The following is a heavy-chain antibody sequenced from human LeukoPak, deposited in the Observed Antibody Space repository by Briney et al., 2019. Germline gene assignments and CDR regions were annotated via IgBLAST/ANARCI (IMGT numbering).Heavy chain of an antibody. V-gene: IGHV3-30*02. J-gene: IGHJ3*02. CDR1: GLTFSSYR. Sequence: GGSLRLSCAASGLTFSSYRFDWVRQAPGKGLEWVAFIRHVGSNEYYADSVRGRFAISRDNSQNTLHLQMNILRVEDTAVYYCVKDWGVLPDYSADGFDIWGPGTVVTVSS. CDR2: IRHVGSNE. D-gene: IGHD4-11*01. CDR3: VKDWGVLPDYSADGFDI.